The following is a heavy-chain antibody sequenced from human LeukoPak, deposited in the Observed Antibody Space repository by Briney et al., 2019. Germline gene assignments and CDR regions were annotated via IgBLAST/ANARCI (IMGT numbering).Heavy chain of an antibody. Sequence: GGSLRLSCAVSGFTFDDHGMSWVRQAPGKGLEWVSTISGSGGSTYSTDSVKGRFIISRDNSKSTLYLQMNSLRVEDTAIYYCAKGGPQFFDYWGQGTLVTVSS. CDR2: ISGSGGST. J-gene: IGHJ4*02. CDR1: GFTFDDHG. V-gene: IGHV3-23*01. D-gene: IGHD5-24*01. CDR3: AKGGPQFFDY.